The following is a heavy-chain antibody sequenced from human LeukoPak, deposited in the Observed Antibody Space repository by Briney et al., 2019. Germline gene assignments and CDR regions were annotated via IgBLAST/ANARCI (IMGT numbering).Heavy chain of an antibody. J-gene: IGHJ3*02. V-gene: IGHV4-61*02. CDR3: ARDRGRLYDILTGYHNPSPGAFDI. CDR1: GGSISSGSYY. D-gene: IGHD3-9*01. CDR2: IYTSGST. Sequence: PSQTLSLTCTVSGGSISSGSYYWSWIRQPAGKGLEWIGRIYTSGSTNYNPSLKSRVTISVDTSKNQFSLKLSSVTAADTAVYYCARDRGRLYDILTGYHNPSPGAFDIWGQGTMVTVSS.